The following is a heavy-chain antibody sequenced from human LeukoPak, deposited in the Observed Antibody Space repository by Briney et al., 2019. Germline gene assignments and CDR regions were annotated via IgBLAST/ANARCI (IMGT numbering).Heavy chain of an antibody. Sequence: ASVKVSSNASGYTFTRYGISWVRQAPGQGLEWMGWISAYNGNTNYAQRLQGRVTVTTDTATSTAYMELRSLTSDDTAIYYCAREGGIVATTAFDYWGQGTLVTVSS. CDR1: GYTFTRYG. D-gene: IGHD5-12*01. CDR2: ISAYNGNT. CDR3: AREGGIVATTAFDY. V-gene: IGHV1-18*01. J-gene: IGHJ4*02.